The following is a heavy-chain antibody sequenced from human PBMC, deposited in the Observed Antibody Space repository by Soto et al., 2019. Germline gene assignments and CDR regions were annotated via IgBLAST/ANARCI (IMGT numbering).Heavy chain of an antibody. D-gene: IGHD2-15*01. Sequence: GGSLRLSCAASGFTFTTHWMHWVRQAPGKGLVWVSRINTDGSSTSYADSVKGRFTISRDNAKDTVYLQMNSLRAEDTAMYYCARAPVAYNLFDSWGQGILVTVSS. J-gene: IGHJ5*01. CDR3: ARAPVAYNLFDS. CDR2: INTDGSST. V-gene: IGHV3-74*01. CDR1: GFTFTTHW.